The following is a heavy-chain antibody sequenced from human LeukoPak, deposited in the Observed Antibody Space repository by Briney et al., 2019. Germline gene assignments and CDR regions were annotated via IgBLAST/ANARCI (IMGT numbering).Heavy chain of an antibody. CDR1: GFTFSSYA. Sequence: GGSLRLSCAASGFTFSSYAMHWVRQAPGKGLEWVAVISYDGSNKYYADSVKGRFTISRDNSKNTLYLQMNSLRAEDTAVYYCARDLGGSYYDFWSGYYLGHYYYYYGMDVWGQGTTVTVSS. CDR3: ARDLGGSYYDFWSGYYLGHYYYYYGMDV. D-gene: IGHD3-3*01. CDR2: ISYDGSNK. V-gene: IGHV3-30-3*01. J-gene: IGHJ6*02.